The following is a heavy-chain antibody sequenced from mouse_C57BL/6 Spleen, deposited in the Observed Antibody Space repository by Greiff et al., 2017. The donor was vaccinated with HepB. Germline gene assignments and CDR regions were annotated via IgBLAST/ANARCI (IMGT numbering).Heavy chain of an antibody. D-gene: IGHD1-1*01. CDR2: IHPNSGST. J-gene: IGHJ2*01. CDR1: GYTFTSYW. V-gene: IGHV1-64*01. CDR3: ARDYYGLAGDFDY. Sequence: VQLQQSGAELVKPGASVKLSCKASGYTFTSYWMHWVKQRPGQGLEWIGMIHPNSGSTNYNEKFKSKATLTVDKSSSTAYMQLSSLTSEDSAVYYCARDYYGLAGDFDYWGQGTTLTVSS.